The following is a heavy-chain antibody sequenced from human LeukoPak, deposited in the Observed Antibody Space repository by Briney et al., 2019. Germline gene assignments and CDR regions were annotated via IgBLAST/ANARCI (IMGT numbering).Heavy chain of an antibody. Sequence: PGGSLRLSCAASGFTFSGYYMSWIRQAPGKGLEWVSYISSSGSTIYYADSVKGRFTISRDNAKNSLYLQMNSLRAEDTAVYYCARTPHCSSTSCYQSGWFDPWGQGTLVTVSS. D-gene: IGHD2-2*01. V-gene: IGHV3-11*01. CDR2: ISSSGSTI. CDR3: ARTPHCSSTSCYQSGWFDP. CDR1: GFTFSGYY. J-gene: IGHJ5*02.